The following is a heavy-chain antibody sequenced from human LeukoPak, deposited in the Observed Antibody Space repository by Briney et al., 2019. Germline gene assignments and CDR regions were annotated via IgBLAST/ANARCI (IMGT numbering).Heavy chain of an antibody. CDR1: GFTFSSSL. J-gene: IGHJ4*02. CDR3: ARGGGSYADY. D-gene: IGHD1-26*01. V-gene: IGHV3-74*01. CDR2: TNSDGSTT. Sequence: PEGSLRLSCAASGFTFSSSLKHWVRQAPGKGLVWVSRTNSDGSTTSYAGSVKGRFTISRDDAKNTLYLHMNSLRAEDTAMYYCARGGGSYADYWGLGTLVTVSS.